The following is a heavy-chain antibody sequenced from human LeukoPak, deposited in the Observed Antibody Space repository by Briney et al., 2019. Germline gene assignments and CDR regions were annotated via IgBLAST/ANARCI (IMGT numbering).Heavy chain of an antibody. Sequence: GGSLRLSCAASGFTVSSNYMSWVRQAPGKGLEWVSVIYSGGSTYYADSVKGRFTISRDNSKNTLYLQMNSLRAEDTAVYYCATQKWGFGEFLFDYWGQGTLVTVSS. CDR2: IYSGGST. D-gene: IGHD3-10*01. CDR1: GFTVSSNY. CDR3: ATQKWGFGEFLFDY. J-gene: IGHJ4*02. V-gene: IGHV3-66*01.